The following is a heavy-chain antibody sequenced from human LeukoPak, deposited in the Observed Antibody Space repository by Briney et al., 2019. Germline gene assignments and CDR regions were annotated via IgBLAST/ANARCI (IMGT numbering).Heavy chain of an antibody. V-gene: IGHV5-51*01. Sequence: GESLKISCEAPGYSFVTYWIGWVRQMPGKGLEWLGSTNPGDSDTRYSPSFQGHVTISADKSITTAYLQWSSLGASDTAMYYCARGGLRPAYHFDYWGPGTLVIVSS. CDR3: ARGGLRPAYHFDY. CDR2: TNPGDSDT. CDR1: GYSFVTYW. D-gene: IGHD3-16*01. J-gene: IGHJ4*02.